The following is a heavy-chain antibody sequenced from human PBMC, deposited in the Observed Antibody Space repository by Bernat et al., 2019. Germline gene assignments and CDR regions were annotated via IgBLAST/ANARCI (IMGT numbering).Heavy chain of an antibody. D-gene: IGHD3-9*01. Sequence: QEQLQESGPGLVKPSETLSLTCTVSVGSIGIYYWSWIRQPPGKGLEWIAFISYTGDTNYNPSLKSRVTISVDTSKNQFSLKLSSVTAADTAVYYCARTPNHYDILTGYSQYYFDYWGQGTLVTISS. J-gene: IGHJ4*02. CDR1: VGSIGIYY. CDR3: ARTPNHYDILTGYSQYYFDY. CDR2: ISYTGDT. V-gene: IGHV4-59*12.